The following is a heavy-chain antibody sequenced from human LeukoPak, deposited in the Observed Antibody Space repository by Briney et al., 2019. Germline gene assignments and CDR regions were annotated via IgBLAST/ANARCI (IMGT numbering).Heavy chain of an antibody. D-gene: IGHD6-19*01. CDR2: FDPEDGET. Sequence: ASVTVSCKVSGYTLTELSMHWVRQAPGKGLEWMGGFDPEDGETIYAQKFQGRVTMTEDTSTDTAYMELSSLRSEDTAVYYCATGSSGWYLRDYYMDVWGKGTTVTVSS. V-gene: IGHV1-24*01. CDR3: ATGSSGWYLRDYYMDV. J-gene: IGHJ6*03. CDR1: GYTLTELS.